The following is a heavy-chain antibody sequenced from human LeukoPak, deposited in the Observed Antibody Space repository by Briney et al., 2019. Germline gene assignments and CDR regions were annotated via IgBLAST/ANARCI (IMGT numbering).Heavy chain of an antibody. J-gene: IGHJ4*02. CDR3: ARQTALFDY. Sequence: SETLSLTCTVSGGSISSSSYYWGWIRQPPGTGLEWIGSIYYSGSTYYNPSLKSRVTISVDTSKNQFSLKLSSVTAADTAVYYCARQTALFDYWGQGTLVTVSS. CDR1: GGSISSSSYY. V-gene: IGHV4-39*01. CDR2: IYYSGST.